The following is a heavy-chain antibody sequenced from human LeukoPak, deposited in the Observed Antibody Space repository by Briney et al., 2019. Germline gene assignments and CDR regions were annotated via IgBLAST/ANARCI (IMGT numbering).Heavy chain of an antibody. D-gene: IGHD2-15*01. CDR3: AKDGEAYCSGGSCWYYFDY. CDR2: ISYDGSNK. J-gene: IGHJ4*02. CDR1: GFTFSSDG. V-gene: IGHV3-30*18. Sequence: GGSLRLSCAASGFTFSSDGMHWVCQAPGKGLEWVAVISYDGSNKYYADSVKGRFTISRDNSKNTLHLQMNSLRADDTAVYYCAKDGEAYCSGGSCWYYFDYWGQGTLVTVSS.